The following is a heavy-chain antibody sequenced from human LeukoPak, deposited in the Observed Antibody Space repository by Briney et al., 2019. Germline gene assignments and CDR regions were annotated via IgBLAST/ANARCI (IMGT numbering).Heavy chain of an antibody. J-gene: IGHJ4*02. CDR1: GGSFSGYY. CDR2: INHSGST. V-gene: IGHV4-34*01. Sequence: MTSETLSLTCAVYGGSFSGYYWSWIRQPPGKGLEWIGEINHSGSTNYNPSLKSRVTISVDTSKNQFSLKLSSVTAADTAVYYCARARGYCSSTSCYSTLFDYWGQGTLVTVSS. D-gene: IGHD2-2*01. CDR3: ARARGYCSSTSCYSTLFDY.